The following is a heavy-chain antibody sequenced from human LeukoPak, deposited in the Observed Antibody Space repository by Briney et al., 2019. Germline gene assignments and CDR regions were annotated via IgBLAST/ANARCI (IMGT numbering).Heavy chain of an antibody. V-gene: IGHV1-69*04. D-gene: IGHD1-14*01. CDR2: IIPILGIA. Sequence: ASVKVSCKASGGTFSSYAISWVRQAPGQGLEWMGRIIPILGIANYAQKFQGRVTITADKSTSTAYMELSSLRSEDTAVYYCARSNRNFGPNNRFDPWGQGTLVTVSS. J-gene: IGHJ5*02. CDR1: GGTFSSYA. CDR3: ARSNRNFGPNNRFDP.